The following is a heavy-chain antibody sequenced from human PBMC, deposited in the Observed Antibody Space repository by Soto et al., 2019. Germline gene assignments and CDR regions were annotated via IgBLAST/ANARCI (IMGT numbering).Heavy chain of an antibody. D-gene: IGHD2-2*01. CDR3: ARAPLLYIVVFPGGRQTYYYYGLAV. CDR2: IIPIFGTA. CDR1: GGTFSSYA. J-gene: IGHJ6*02. V-gene: IGHV1-69*13. Sequence: SVKVSCKASGGTFSSYAISWVRQAPGQGLEWMGGIIPIFGTANYAQKFQGRVTITADESTSTAYMELSSLRSEDTAVYYCARAPLLYIVVFPGGRQTYYYYGLAVGGQGTTVTVSS.